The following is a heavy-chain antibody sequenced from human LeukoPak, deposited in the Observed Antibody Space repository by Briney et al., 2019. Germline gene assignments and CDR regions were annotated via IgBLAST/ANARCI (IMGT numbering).Heavy chain of an antibody. V-gene: IGHV3-15*01. D-gene: IGHD6-13*01. CDR2: IKGKTDGGTP. CDR1: GFTFSSAW. CDR3: ILAAAGPAY. J-gene: IGHJ4*02. Sequence: GGSLRLSCAASGFTFSSAWMTWVRQAPGKGLEWVGRIKGKTDGGTPDYAAPVKGRFTISRDHSEDTLYLQMNSLKTEDTGVYYCILAAAGPAYWGQGALVTVSS.